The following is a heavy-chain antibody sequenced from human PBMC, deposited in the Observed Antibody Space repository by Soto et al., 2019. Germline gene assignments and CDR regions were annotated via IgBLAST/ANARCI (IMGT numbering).Heavy chain of an antibody. V-gene: IGHV3-23*01. J-gene: IGHJ4*02. CDR2: VSETGGGT. D-gene: IGHD3-10*01. Sequence: GGSLRLSCATSGFTLSAHAMSWVHQAPGKGLEWVSGVSETGGGTYYADSVKGRFTISRDTAKNTLFLQMDSLRAEDTALYYCTSDTFGPRDSWGQGTLVTVSS. CDR1: GFTLSAHA. CDR3: TSDTFGPRDS.